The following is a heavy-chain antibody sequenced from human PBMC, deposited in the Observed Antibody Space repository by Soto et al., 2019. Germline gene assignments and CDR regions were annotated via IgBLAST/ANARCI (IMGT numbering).Heavy chain of an antibody. CDR2: INPDNGNT. D-gene: IGHD2-15*01. J-gene: IGHJ5*02. V-gene: IGHV1-3*01. CDR3: ARGIATGQLDP. Sequence: ASVKVSCKASGYTFTRYTMNWVRQAPGQRLEWMGWINPDNGNTKSSQKFQDRVIITRDTSASTAYMDLSSLRSEDTAVYYCARGIATGQLDPWGQGTLLTVYS. CDR1: GYTFTRYT.